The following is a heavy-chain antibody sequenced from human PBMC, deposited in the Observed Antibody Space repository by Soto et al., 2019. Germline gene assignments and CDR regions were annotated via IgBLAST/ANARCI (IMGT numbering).Heavy chain of an antibody. CDR2: IKSKTDGGTT. Sequence: GESLKISCAASGFTFSNAWMNWVRQAPGKGLEWVGRIKSKTDGGTTDYAAPVKGRFTISRDDSKNTLYLQMNSLKTEDTAVYYCAYGDYLTFFDYWGQGTLVTVSS. CDR3: AYGDYLTFFDY. J-gene: IGHJ4*02. CDR1: GFTFSNAW. V-gene: IGHV3-15*07. D-gene: IGHD4-17*01.